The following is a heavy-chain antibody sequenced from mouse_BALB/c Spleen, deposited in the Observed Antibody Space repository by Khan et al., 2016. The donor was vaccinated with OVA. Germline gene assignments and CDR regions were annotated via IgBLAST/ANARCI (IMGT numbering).Heavy chain of an antibody. D-gene: IGHD1-1*01. V-gene: IGHV3-5*02. CDR1: GISITTGNYR. J-gene: IGHJ1*01. CDR2: IYYSGTI. Sequence: EVQLQESGPGLVKPSQTVSLTCTVTGISITTGNYRWSWIRQFPGNKLEWIGNIYYSGTITYNPSLTSRTTITRDTSKSQFFLEMNSLTAEATAKYFCARDYGSLYWYFDVWGAGTTVTVSS. CDR3: ARDYGSLYWYFDV.